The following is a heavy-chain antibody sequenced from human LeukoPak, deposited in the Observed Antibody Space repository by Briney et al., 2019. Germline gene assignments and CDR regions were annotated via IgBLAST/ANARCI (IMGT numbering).Heavy chain of an antibody. J-gene: IGHJ4*02. V-gene: IGHV1-69*05. CDR1: GGTFSSYA. CDR3: ARERVVAGSAHREYY. D-gene: IGHD6-19*01. Sequence: SVKVSCKASGGTFSSYAISWVRQAPGQGLEWMGRIIPIFGKANYAQKFQGRVTITTDESTSTAYMELSSLRSEDTAVYYCARERVVAGSAHREYYWGQGTLVTVSA. CDR2: IIPIFGKA.